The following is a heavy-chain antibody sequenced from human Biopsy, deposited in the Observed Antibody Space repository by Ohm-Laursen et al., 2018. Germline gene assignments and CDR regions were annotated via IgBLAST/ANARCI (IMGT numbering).Heavy chain of an antibody. V-gene: IGHV4-59*08. J-gene: IGHJ6*02. CDR1: GRSVNIYS. Sequence: GTLSLTCTVSGRSVNIYSWRWIRQPPGKGLEWIGYIYYSGSINYNPSLTGRVTISLDTSKNQFSLKLSSVTAADTAVYYCASMPAAIHEPNYSYYGMHVWGQGTTVTVSS. CDR2: IYYSGSI. CDR3: ASMPAAIHEPNYSYYGMHV. D-gene: IGHD2-2*02.